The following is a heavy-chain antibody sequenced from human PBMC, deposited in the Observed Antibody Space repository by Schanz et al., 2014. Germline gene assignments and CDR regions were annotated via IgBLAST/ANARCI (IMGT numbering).Heavy chain of an antibody. CDR3: ARDSDVSKYNLFDS. V-gene: IGHV1-2*06. J-gene: IGHJ5*01. CDR1: GYTFRSYY. Sequence: QVQLVQSGAEVKKPGASVKVSCKASGYTFRSYYMHWVRQAPGQGLEWMGRINPNSGGTNYAQKFQGRVTMTRDTSISTVYMELTRLTFDDTAIYYCARDSDVSKYNLFDSWGQGTLVTVSS. CDR2: INPNSGGT.